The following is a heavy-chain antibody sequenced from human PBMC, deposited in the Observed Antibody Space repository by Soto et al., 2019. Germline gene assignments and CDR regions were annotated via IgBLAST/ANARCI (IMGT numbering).Heavy chain of an antibody. Sequence: SVKVCSKACGDGFASCGSWSVRQSPGQGLEWMGWINVYNGNTKYAQKVQGRVTMTTDTSTSTAYMELRSLRSDDTAVYYCARGVGSGSYYNQYNWFDPWGQGTLVTVSS. D-gene: IGHD3-10*01. J-gene: IGHJ5*02. CDR2: INVYNGNT. CDR1: GDGFASCG. CDR3: ARGVGSGSYYNQYNWFDP. V-gene: IGHV1-18*01.